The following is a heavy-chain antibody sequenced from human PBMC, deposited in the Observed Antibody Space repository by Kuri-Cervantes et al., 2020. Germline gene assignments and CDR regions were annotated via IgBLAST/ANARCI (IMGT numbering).Heavy chain of an antibody. V-gene: IGHV3-33*08. J-gene: IGHJ6*03. D-gene: IGHD3-22*01. CDR2: IWYDGSNA. Sequence: GESLKISCTTSGFTFNTFGMQWVRQSPGKGLEWVALIWYDGSNAYYADSVKGRFTISRDNAKNSLYLQMYSLRAEDTALYYCARGGSYYDSSGPYYYYMDVWGKGTTVTVSS. CDR3: ARGGSYYDSSGPYYYYMDV. CDR1: GFTFNTFG.